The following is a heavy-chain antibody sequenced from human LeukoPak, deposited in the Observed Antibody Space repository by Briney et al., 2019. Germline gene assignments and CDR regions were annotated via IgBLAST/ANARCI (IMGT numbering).Heavy chain of an antibody. V-gene: IGHV3-30-3*01. CDR3: AVLRSYGGPDY. J-gene: IGHJ4*02. CDR2: ISYDGSNK. D-gene: IGHD4-23*01. Sequence: GGSLRLSCAASGFTFSSYAMHWVRQAPGKGLEWVAVISYDGSNKYYADSVKGRFTISRDNSKNTLYLQMNSLRAEDTAVYYCAVLRSYGGPDYWGQGTLVTVSS. CDR1: GFTFSSYA.